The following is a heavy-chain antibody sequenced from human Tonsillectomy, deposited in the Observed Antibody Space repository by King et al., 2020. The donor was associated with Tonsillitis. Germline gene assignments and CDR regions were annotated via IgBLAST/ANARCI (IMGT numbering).Heavy chain of an antibody. CDR1: GFTFSSYA. J-gene: IGHJ4*02. CDR3: VKDPLHSDYYDSSAYYYFDY. CDR2: ISSDGGSDGGST. V-gene: IGHV3-64D*06. Sequence: VQLVESGGGLVQPGGSLRLSCSASGFTFSSYAMHWVRQAPGKGLEYVSAISSDGGSDGGSTYYADSVKGRFTISRDNSKNTLYLQMSSLRAEDTAVYYCVKDPLHSDYYDSSAYYYFDYWGQGTLVTVSS. D-gene: IGHD3-22*01.